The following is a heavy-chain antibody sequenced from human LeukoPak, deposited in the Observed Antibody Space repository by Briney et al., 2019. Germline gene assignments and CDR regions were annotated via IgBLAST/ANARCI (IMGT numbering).Heavy chain of an antibody. D-gene: IGHD3-10*01. V-gene: IGHV3-23*01. CDR1: GFTFSSYA. CDR3: AKKPGYYYSSGSYYLDY. CDR2: ISGGGGST. J-gene: IGHJ4*02. Sequence: GGSLRLSCAASGFTFSSYAMSWVRQAPGKGLEWVSVISGGGGSTYYADSVKGRFTTSRDNSKNTLYLQMNSLRAEDTAVYYCAKKPGYYYSSGSYYLDYWGQGTLVTVSS.